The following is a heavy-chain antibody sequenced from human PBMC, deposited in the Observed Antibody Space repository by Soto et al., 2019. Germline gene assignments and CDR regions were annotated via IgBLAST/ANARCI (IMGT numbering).Heavy chain of an antibody. CDR2: IYYSGST. J-gene: IGHJ6*04. CDR1: GGSISSYY. D-gene: IGHD2-21*01. CDR3: ARDGAIRSYYGMDV. V-gene: IGHV4-59*01. Sequence: SETLSLTCSVSGGSISSYYWSWIRQPPGKGLEWIGYIYYSGSTNYNPSLKSRVTISVDTSKNQFSLKLSSVTAADTAVYYCARDGAIRSYYGMDVWGKGTTVTVSS.